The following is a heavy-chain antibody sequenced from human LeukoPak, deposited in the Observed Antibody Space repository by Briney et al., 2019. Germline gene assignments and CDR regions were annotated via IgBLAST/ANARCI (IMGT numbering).Heavy chain of an antibody. D-gene: IGHD5-18*01. V-gene: IGHV1-69*04. CDR1: GGTFSIYA. J-gene: IGHJ4*02. CDR2: IIPILGIA. CDR3: ARVDTAMVIDY. Sequence: SVKVSCKASGGTFSIYAISWVRQAPGQGLEWIGRIIPILGIANYAQKFQGRVTITADKSTSTAYMELSSLRSEDTAVYYCARVDTAMVIDYGGQGTLVTVS.